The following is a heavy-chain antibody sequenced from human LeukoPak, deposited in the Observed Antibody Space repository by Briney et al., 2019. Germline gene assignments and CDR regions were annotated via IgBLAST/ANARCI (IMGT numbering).Heavy chain of an antibody. CDR3: ARACCDSSGYKFDP. CDR1: GGSISSSSYF. V-gene: IGHV4-39*01. CDR2: ICYSGST. Sequence: SETLSLTCTVSGGSISSSSYFWGWIRQPPGQGLEWIGSICYSGSTYYNPSRNSRVTISVNTSTNQFPMNLSSVTAADTAVYYCARACCDSSGYKFDPWGQGTLVTVSS. D-gene: IGHD3-22*01. J-gene: IGHJ5*02.